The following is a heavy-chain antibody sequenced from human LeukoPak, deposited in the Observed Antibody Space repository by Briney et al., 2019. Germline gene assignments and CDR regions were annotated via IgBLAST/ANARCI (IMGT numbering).Heavy chain of an antibody. V-gene: IGHV3-21*01. Sequence: GGSLRLSCEASGFTSSSYYMNWVRQAPGRGLDWVSSIGSSSSHIYYADSVKGRFTISRDNAKNPLYLQMNSLRAEDTAVYYCARYSSGWPGYFDYWGQGTLVTVSS. CDR1: GFTSSSYY. J-gene: IGHJ4*02. CDR3: ARYSSGWPGYFDY. D-gene: IGHD6-25*01. CDR2: IGSSSSHI.